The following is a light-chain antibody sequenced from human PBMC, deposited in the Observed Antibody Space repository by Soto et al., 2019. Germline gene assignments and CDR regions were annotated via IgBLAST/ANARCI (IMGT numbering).Light chain of an antibody. J-gene: IGKJ2*03. CDR1: QSVSSSY. V-gene: IGKV3-20*01. Sequence: EIVLTQSPGTLSLSPGERATLSCRASQSVSSSYLAWYQQKPGQAPRLLIYGASSRATGIPDRFSGSGSGTDFTLTISRLEPEDFGVYYCQHYNNWPPYSFGQGTKVDIK. CDR3: QHYNNWPPYS. CDR2: GAS.